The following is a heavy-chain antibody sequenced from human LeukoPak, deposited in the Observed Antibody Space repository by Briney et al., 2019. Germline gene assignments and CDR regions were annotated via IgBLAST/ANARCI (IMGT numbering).Heavy chain of an antibody. D-gene: IGHD3-22*01. J-gene: IGHJ4*02. CDR1: GFTFSSYS. V-gene: IGHV3-21*01. Sequence: GGSLRLSCAASGFTFSSYSMNWVRQAPGKGLEWVSSISSSSSYIYYADSAKGRFTISRDNAKNSLYLQMNSLRAEDTAVYYCARAGYGYYYDSSGRSPADYWGQGTLVTVSS. CDR2: ISSSSSYI. CDR3: ARAGYGYYYDSSGRSPADY.